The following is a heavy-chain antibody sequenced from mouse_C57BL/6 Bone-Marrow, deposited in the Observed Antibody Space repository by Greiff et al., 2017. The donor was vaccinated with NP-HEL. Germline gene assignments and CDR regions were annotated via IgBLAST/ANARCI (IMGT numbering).Heavy chain of an antibody. J-gene: IGHJ1*03. Sequence: EVKLVESGGGLVQSGRSLRLSCATSGFTFSDFYMEWVRQAPGKGLEWIAASRNKANDYTTEYSASVKGRFIVSRDTSQSILYLQMNALRAEDTAIYYCARGTYDYDFGWYFDVWGTGTTVTVSS. CDR2: SRNKANDYTT. D-gene: IGHD2-4*01. CDR1: GFTFSDFY. V-gene: IGHV7-1*01. CDR3: ARGTYDYDFGWYFDV.